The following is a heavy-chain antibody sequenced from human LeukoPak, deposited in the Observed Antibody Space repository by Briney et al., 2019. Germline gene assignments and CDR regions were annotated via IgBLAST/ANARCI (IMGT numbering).Heavy chain of an antibody. D-gene: IGHD3-22*01. CDR3: ARNYYDTRKPWD. J-gene: IGHJ4*02. Sequence: PSETLSLTCTVSGGSISNYQWSWIRQPAGKGLEWIGRIHTSGYTNYNPSLKSRVTMSVDTSQNQFSLKVTSVTAADTAVYFCARNYYDTRKPWDWGQGTLVTVSS. CDR2: IHTSGYT. CDR1: GGSISNYQ. V-gene: IGHV4-4*07.